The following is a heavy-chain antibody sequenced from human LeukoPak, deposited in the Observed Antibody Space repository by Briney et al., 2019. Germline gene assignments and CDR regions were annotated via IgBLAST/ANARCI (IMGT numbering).Heavy chain of an antibody. CDR2: IYSGGST. J-gene: IGHJ4*02. CDR3: ARASSSWSHRLDY. Sequence: RGSLRLSCAASGFTVSSNYMSWVRQAPGKGLEWVSVIYSGGSTYYADSVKGRFTISRDNSKNTLYLQMNSLRAEDTAVYYCARASSSWSHRLDYWGQGTPVTVSS. CDR1: GFTVSSNY. D-gene: IGHD6-13*01. V-gene: IGHV3-66*02.